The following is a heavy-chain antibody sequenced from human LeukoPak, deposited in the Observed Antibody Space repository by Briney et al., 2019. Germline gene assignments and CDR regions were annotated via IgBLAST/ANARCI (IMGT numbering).Heavy chain of an antibody. CDR1: GGSISTYY. V-gene: IGHV4-59*08. CDR3: ARGSEYQLPFYGMVV. D-gene: IGHD2-2*01. J-gene: IGHJ6*04. CDR2: IYYTGSI. Sequence: AETLSLTCTVSGGSISTYYWSWIWQPPGRGLEWIGYIYYTGSINYNPSLKSRHPISVDTSKNQFSLKLSSVTAADTAVYYCARGSEYQLPFYGMVVWGKGTAVSVSP.